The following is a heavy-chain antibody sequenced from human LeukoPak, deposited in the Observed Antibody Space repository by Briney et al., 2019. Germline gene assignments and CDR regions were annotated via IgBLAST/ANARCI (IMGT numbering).Heavy chain of an antibody. D-gene: IGHD6-19*01. Sequence: GGSLRLSCAASGFTFSSYPKHWVRQAPGKGLEWVAVISSDDYGPQYADSVKGLFTFSRDNSKSTLYLQMDSLRPDDTAVYYCAREGGSSGLAGYFGYWGQGTLVTVSS. CDR2: ISSDDYGP. CDR1: GFTFSSYP. V-gene: IGHV3-30*04. CDR3: AREGGSSGLAGYFGY. J-gene: IGHJ4*02.